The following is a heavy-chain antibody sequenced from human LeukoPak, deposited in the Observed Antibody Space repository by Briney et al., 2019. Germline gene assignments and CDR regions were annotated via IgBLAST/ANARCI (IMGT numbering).Heavy chain of an antibody. CDR2: IIPILGIA. CDR3: ARGYYDTDAFDI. V-gene: IGHV1-69*04. Sequence: SVKVSCKASGGTFSSYAISWVRQAPGQGLEWMGRIIPILGIANYAQKFQGRVTITADKSTSTAYMELSSLRSEDTAVYYCARGYYDTDAFDIWGQGTMVTVSS. CDR1: GGTFSSYA. D-gene: IGHD3-22*01. J-gene: IGHJ3*02.